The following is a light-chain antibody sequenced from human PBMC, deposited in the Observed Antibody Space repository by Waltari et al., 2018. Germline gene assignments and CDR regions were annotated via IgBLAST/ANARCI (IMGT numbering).Light chain of an antibody. J-gene: IGLJ1*01. CDR2: EGS. CDR3: CSYAGSSTVYV. CDR1: SSDVGSYNL. Sequence: QSALTQPASVSGSPGQSITIPCTGTSSDVGSYNLVSWYQQHPGKAPKLMIYEGSKRPSGVSNRFSGSKSGNTASLTISGLQAEDEADYYCCSYAGSSTVYVFGTGTKVTVL. V-gene: IGLV2-23*01.